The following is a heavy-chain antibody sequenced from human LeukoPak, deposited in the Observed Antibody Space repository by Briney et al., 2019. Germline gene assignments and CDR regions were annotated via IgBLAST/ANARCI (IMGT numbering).Heavy chain of an antibody. CDR1: GFSLSTSGVG. Sequence: SGPTLVKPTQTLTLTCTFSGFSLSTSGVGVGWIRQPPGKALEWLALIYWDDDKRYSPSLKSRLTITKDTSKNQVVLTMTNMDPVDTATYYCAHRRSGVVGYSSNLYYFDYWGQGTLVTVSS. D-gene: IGHD6-13*01. CDR3: AHRRSGVVGYSSNLYYFDY. CDR2: IYWDDDK. J-gene: IGHJ4*02. V-gene: IGHV2-5*02.